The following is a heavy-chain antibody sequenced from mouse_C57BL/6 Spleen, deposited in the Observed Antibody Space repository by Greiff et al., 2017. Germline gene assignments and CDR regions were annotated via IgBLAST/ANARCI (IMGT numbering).Heavy chain of an antibody. CDR1: GYAFSSSW. V-gene: IGHV1-82*01. Sequence: QVQLQQSGPELVKPGASVKISCKASGYAFSSSWMNWVKRRPGKGLEWIGRIYPGDGDTNYNGKFKGKATLTADKSSSTAYMQLSSLTSEDSAVYFCARDSNYLDYWGQGTTLTVSS. CDR2: IYPGDGDT. CDR3: ARDSNYLDY. D-gene: IGHD2-5*01. J-gene: IGHJ2*01.